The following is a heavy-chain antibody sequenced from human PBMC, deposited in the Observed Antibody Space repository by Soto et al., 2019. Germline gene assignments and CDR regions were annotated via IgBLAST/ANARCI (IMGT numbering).Heavy chain of an antibody. Sequence: PGESLKISCKGSGYKFTNYWIIWVRQMPGKGLEWMGKIDPTESHTKYSPSFQGHVTISVDKXITTAYLQGNSLKASDTAMYYCARATSTSVVYWGQGTMVTVSS. V-gene: IGHV5-10-1*01. CDR1: GYKFTNYW. CDR3: ARATSTSVVY. CDR2: IDPTESHT. D-gene: IGHD2-21*01. J-gene: IGHJ4*02.